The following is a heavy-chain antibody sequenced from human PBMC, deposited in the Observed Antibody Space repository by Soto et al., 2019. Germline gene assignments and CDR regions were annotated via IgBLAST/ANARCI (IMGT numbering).Heavy chain of an antibody. Sequence: ASVKVSCKASGYTFTSYGISWVRQAPGQGLEWMGWISAYNGNTNYAQKLQGRVTMTTDTSTSTAYMELRSLRSDDTAVYYCARDLGLEYSSSSPPYCYYGMDVWGQGTTVTVSS. CDR2: ISAYNGNT. CDR1: GYTFTSYG. J-gene: IGHJ6*02. D-gene: IGHD6-6*01. V-gene: IGHV1-18*01. CDR3: ARDLGLEYSSSSPPYCYYGMDV.